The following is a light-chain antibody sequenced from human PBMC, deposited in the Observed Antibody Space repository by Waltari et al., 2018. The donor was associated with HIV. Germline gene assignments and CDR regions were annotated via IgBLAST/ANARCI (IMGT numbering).Light chain of an antibody. CDR3: QQSYSTPLT. V-gene: IGKV1-39*01. CDR1: QSVSNN. CDR2: EAS. J-gene: IGKJ3*01. Sequence: DIQMTQSPASLSASVGDRVTITCRASQSVSNNLNWYQQKPGKAPDLLIYEASSLQSGVPSRFSGSGSGTDFTLTISSLQPEDFASYYCQQSYSTPLTFGPGTKVDIK.